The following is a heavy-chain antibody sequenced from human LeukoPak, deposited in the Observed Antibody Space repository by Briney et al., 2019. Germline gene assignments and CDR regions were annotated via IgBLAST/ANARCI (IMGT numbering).Heavy chain of an antibody. Sequence: SETLSLTCAVYGGSFSGYYWSWIRQPPGKGLEWIGEINHSGSTNYNPSLKSRVTISVDTSKNQFSLKLSSVTAADTAVYYCARGYYDITPPTRANWFDPWGQGTLVTVSS. CDR3: ARGYYDITPPTRANWFDP. CDR1: GGSFSGYY. CDR2: INHSGST. V-gene: IGHV4-34*01. J-gene: IGHJ5*02. D-gene: IGHD3-9*01.